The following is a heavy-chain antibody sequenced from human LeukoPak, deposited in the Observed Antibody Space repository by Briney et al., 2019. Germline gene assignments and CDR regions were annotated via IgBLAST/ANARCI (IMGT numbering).Heavy chain of an antibody. D-gene: IGHD5-18*01. Sequence: SETLSLTRTVSGGSISSYYWSWIRQPPGKGLEWIGYIYTSGSTNYNPSLKSRVTISVDTSKNQFSLKLSSVTAADTAVYYCARHSWGYSYGYYYYYVDVWGKGTTVTVSS. CDR1: GGSISSYY. J-gene: IGHJ6*03. CDR3: ARHSWGYSYGYYYYYVDV. V-gene: IGHV4-4*09. CDR2: IYTSGST.